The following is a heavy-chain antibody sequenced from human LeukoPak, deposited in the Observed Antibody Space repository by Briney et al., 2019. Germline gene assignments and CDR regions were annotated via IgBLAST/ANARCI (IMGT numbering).Heavy chain of an antibody. J-gene: IGHJ4*02. CDR3: ARDSPPSPYGSRAMDY. Sequence: SVKVSCKASGGTFSSYAISWVRQAPGQGLEWMGRIIPILGIANYAQKFQGRVTITADKSTSTAYMVLSSLRSEDTAVYYCARDSPPSPYGSRAMDYWGQGTLVTVSS. D-gene: IGHD3-10*01. V-gene: IGHV1-69*04. CDR1: GGTFSSYA. CDR2: IIPILGIA.